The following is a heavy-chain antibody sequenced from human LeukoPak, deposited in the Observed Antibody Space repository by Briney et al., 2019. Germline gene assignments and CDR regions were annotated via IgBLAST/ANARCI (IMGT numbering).Heavy chain of an antibody. D-gene: IGHD3-10*01. CDR2: ISWHGDRT. V-gene: IGHV3-20*04. Sequence: GGSLRPSCAASGFKFDDYGISWVRQAPGKGLEWVSGISWHGDRTGYADSVKGRFTISRDNSKNTLYLQMNSLRAEDTAVYYCAKHMVRGVFLVDPWGQGTLVTVSS. CDR1: GFKFDDYG. CDR3: AKHMVRGVFLVDP. J-gene: IGHJ5*02.